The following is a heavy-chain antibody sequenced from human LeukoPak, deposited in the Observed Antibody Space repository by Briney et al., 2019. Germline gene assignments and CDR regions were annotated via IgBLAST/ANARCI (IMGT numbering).Heavy chain of an antibody. J-gene: IGHJ3*02. V-gene: IGHV3-7*03. CDR2: IKQDGTEK. CDR1: GFSFTTYW. CDR3: ARDNGAFDI. Sequence: GGSLRLSCAASGFSFTTYWMGWVRQAPGKGLEWVANIKQDGTEKYYVDSVKGRFTISRDNSKNTLYLQMNSLRAEDTAVYYCARDNGAFDIWGQGTMVTVSS.